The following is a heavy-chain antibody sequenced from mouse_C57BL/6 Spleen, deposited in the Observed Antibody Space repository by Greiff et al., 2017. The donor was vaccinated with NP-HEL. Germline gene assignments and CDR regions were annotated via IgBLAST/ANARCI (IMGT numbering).Heavy chain of an antibody. J-gene: IGHJ4*01. D-gene: IGHD2-14*01. CDR3: ARQRYPTAMDY. Sequence: VKLMESGPGLVAPSQSLSITCTVSGFSLTSYGVHWVRQPPGKGLEWLVVIWRDGSTTYNSALNSRLSISKDNAKSQVCLKMNSLQTHDTAMYYCARQRYPTAMDYWGQGTSVTVSS. V-gene: IGHV2-6-1*01. CDR2: IWRDGST. CDR1: GFSLTSYG.